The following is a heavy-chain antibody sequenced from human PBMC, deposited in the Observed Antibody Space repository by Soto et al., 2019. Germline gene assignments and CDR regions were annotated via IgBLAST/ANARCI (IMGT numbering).Heavy chain of an antibody. V-gene: IGHV1-3*01. CDR3: AKGSRMWTPDY. CDR1: GYTFTDSA. D-gene: IGHD2-21*01. J-gene: IGHJ4*02. CDR2: IAPGNGNT. Sequence: ASVKVSCKASGYTFTDSAIHWVRQAPGQSLELLGWIAPGNGNTKYSQKFQGRVTITRDTSATTAYMELSSLRSEDTAVYYCAKGSRMWTPDYWGQGTLVTVS.